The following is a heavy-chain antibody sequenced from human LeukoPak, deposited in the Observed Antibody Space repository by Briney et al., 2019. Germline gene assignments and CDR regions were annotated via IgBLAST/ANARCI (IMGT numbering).Heavy chain of an antibody. V-gene: IGHV3-23*01. CDR3: AKDQDYYGSGSPFYY. Sequence: PGGSLRLSCAASGFTFSSYAMSWVRQAPGKGLEWVSAISGSGGSTYYADSVKGRFTISRDNSKNTLYLQMNSLRAEDTAVYYCAKDQDYYGSGSPFYYWGQGTLVTVSS. CDR1: GFTFSSYA. CDR2: ISGSGGST. D-gene: IGHD3-10*01. J-gene: IGHJ4*02.